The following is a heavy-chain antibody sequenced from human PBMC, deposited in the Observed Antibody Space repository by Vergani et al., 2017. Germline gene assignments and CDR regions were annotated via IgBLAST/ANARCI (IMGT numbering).Heavy chain of an antibody. Sequence: QVQLVESGGGLVKPGGSLRLSCAASGFTFSDYYMSWIRQAPGKGLEWVSYISSSSSYTNYADSVKGRFTISRDNAKNSLYLQMNSLRAEDTAVYYCTLLTGTTPYPYYYGMDVWGQGTTVTVSS. J-gene: IGHJ6*02. CDR3: TLLTGTTPYPYYYGMDV. CDR2: ISSSSSYT. CDR1: GFTFSDYY. V-gene: IGHV3-11*05. D-gene: IGHD1-7*01.